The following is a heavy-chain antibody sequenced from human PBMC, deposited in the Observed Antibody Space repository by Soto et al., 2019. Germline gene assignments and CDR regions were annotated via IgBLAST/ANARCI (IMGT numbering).Heavy chain of an antibody. Sequence: EVHLVESGGGLVKPGGSLRLSCAVSGFTFSSCTMNWVSQAPGKGLEWVSSIIPSTSHIYYADSGKGQFTISRDNAKNSLFLQMNSLRAEDTAVYYCAGCSGGACHQNYGMDVWGRGTTVTVSS. CDR1: GFTFSSCT. D-gene: IGHD2-15*01. J-gene: IGHJ6*02. V-gene: IGHV3-21*01. CDR3: AGCSGGACHQNYGMDV. CDR2: IIPSTSHI.